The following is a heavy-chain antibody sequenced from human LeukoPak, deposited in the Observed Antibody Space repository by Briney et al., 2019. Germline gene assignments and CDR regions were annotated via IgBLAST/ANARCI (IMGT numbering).Heavy chain of an antibody. V-gene: IGHV3-21*01. D-gene: IGHD1-26*01. CDR1: GFTFSSYS. J-gene: IGHJ4*02. CDR2: ISSSSSYI. CDR3: ARVGATSREGYFDY. Sequence: NSGGSLRLSCAASGFTFSSYSVNWVRQAPGKGLEWVSSISSSSSYIYYTDSVKGRFTISRDNAKNSLYLQMNSLRAEDTAVYYCARVGATSREGYFDYWGQGTLVTVSS.